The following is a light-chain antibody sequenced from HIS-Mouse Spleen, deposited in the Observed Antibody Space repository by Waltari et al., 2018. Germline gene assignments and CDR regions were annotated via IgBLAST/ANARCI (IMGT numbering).Light chain of an antibody. J-gene: IGLJ6*01. CDR2: SNK. CDR1: SSNIGSNT. V-gene: IGLV1-44*01. CDR3: AAWDDSLNGNV. Sequence: QSVLTQPPSASGTPGQRVTISCSGSSSNIGSNTVNWYQQLPGTAPKLLIYSNKRRPSGVPDRFSGSKSGTSASLAISGLQSEDEADYYCAAWDDSLNGNVFGSGTKVTVL.